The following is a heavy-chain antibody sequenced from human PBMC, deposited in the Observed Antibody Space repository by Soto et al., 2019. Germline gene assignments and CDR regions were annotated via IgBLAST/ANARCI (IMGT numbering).Heavy chain of an antibody. J-gene: IGHJ3*02. CDR3: ARAIFGVVNSDAFDI. CDR1: GYTFTSYA. Sequence: GASVKVSCEASGYTFTSYAMHWVRQAPGQRLEWMGWINAGNGNTKYSQKFQGRVTITRDTSASTAYMELSSLRSEDTAVYYCARAIFGVVNSDAFDIWGQGTMVTVSS. V-gene: IGHV1-3*01. D-gene: IGHD3-3*01. CDR2: INAGNGNT.